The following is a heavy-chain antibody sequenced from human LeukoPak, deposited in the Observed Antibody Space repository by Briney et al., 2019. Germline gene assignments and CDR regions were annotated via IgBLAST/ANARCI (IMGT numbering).Heavy chain of an antibody. D-gene: IGHD3-22*01. Sequence: SVKVSCKASGGTFSSYAISWVRQAPGQGLEWMGGIIPIFGTANYAQKFQGRVTITADESTSTAYMELSSLRSEDTAVYYCAREGYYDSSGYYFGSSYFDYWGQGTLVTVSS. CDR2: IIPIFGTA. V-gene: IGHV1-69*13. J-gene: IGHJ4*02. CDR1: GGTFSSYA. CDR3: AREGYYDSSGYYFGSSYFDY.